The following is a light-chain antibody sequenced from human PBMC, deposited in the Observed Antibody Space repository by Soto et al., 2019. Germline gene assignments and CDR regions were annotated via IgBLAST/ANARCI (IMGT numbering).Light chain of an antibody. CDR1: QGISSY. V-gene: IGKV1-9*01. CDR3: KELNSYPLT. J-gene: IGKJ4*01. Sequence: DIQLTQSPSFLSASVGYRVTITYRASQGISSYLAWFQQKPWKAPKLLIYAAPTSKNGVPSRFSGNGSGTDVTLTIISLQHEDFANYECKELNSYPLTFGGGIKVEIK. CDR2: AAP.